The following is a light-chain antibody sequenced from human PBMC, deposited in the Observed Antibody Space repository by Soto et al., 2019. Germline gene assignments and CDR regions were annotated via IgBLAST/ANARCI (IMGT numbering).Light chain of an antibody. V-gene: IGKV1-6*02. CDR1: QDIRNE. J-gene: IGKJ1*01. CDR3: QQYDTYWT. Sequence: AIQLTQSPSSLSASVGDTVTITCRASQDIRNELGWYQQKPGKAPNLLIDKASSLKSGVPSRFSGSGSGTEFTLTISNLQPDDFATYYCQQYDTYWTFGQGTKVDIK. CDR2: KAS.